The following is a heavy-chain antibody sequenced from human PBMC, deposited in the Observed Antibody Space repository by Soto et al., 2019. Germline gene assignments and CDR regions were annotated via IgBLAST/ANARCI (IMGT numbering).Heavy chain of an antibody. CDR1: GRPISNSRYS. D-gene: IGHD3-3*01. Sequence: PSETLSLTCTAPGRPISNSRYSAGRIRHPPGKGLEWIGSIYYSGSTYYNPSLKSRVTISVDTSKNQFSLKLSSVTAADTAVYYCARLRYYDFWSGPRYFDYWGQGTLVT. CDR3: ARLRYYDFWSGPRYFDY. J-gene: IGHJ4*02. CDR2: IYYSGST. V-gene: IGHV4-39*01.